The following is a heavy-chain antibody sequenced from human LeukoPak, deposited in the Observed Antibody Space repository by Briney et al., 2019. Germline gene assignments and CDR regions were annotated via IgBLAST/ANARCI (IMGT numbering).Heavy chain of an antibody. J-gene: IGHJ4*02. V-gene: IGHV3-49*04. CDR2: IRSKAYGGTT. D-gene: IGHD3-22*01. CDR1: GFTFGDYA. Sequence: SGGSLRLSCTASGFTFGDYAMSWVRQAPGKGPEWVGFIRSKAYGGTTEYAASVKGRFTISRDDSKSIAYLQMNSLKTEDTAVYYCTRDGYYYDSSGDKLFDYWGQGTLVTVSS. CDR3: TRDGYYYDSSGDKLFDY.